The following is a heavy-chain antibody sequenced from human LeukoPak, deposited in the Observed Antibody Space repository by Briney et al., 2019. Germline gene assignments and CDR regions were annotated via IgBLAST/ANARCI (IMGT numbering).Heavy chain of an antibody. D-gene: IGHD3-9*01. CDR1: GYTFTSYY. CDR3: AREAALTGYYMGGWFDP. CDR2: INPSGGST. V-gene: IGHV1-46*03. Sequence: ASVKVSCKASGYTFTSYYTHWVRQAPGQGLEWMGIINPSGGSTSYAQKFQGRVTMTRDTSTSTVYMELSSLRSEDTAVHYCAREAALTGYYMGGWFDPWGQGTLVTVSS. J-gene: IGHJ5*02.